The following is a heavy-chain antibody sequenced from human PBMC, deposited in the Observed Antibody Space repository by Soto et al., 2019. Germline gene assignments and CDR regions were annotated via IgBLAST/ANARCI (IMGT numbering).Heavy chain of an antibody. CDR3: ARRYDIAAAGYYFDY. D-gene: IGHD6-13*01. CDR2: IYYSGST. Sequence: SETLSLTCTVSGGSISSSSYYWGWIRQPPGKGLEWIGGIYYSGSTYYNPSLKSRVAISVDTSKNQFSLRLSSVTAADTAVYYCARRYDIAAAGYYFDYWGQGTRVTVSS. J-gene: IGHJ4*02. V-gene: IGHV4-39*01. CDR1: GGSISSSSYY.